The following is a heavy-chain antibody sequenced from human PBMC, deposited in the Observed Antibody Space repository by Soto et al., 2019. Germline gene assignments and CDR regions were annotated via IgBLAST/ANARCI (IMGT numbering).Heavy chain of an antibody. V-gene: IGHV1-18*01. CDR2: ISGYNGDT. CDR3: AKNGQPPYYYYGMDV. CDR1: GYTFSRYG. Sequence: QGQLVQSGPEAKKPGASVKVSCKASGYTFSRYGISWVRQAPGQGLEWMGWISGYNGDTKYAQKVHGRVTMTIDTSTYTAYMELRSLTSDDTAIYYCAKNGQPPYYYYGMDVWGQGNTVTVSS. J-gene: IGHJ6*02. D-gene: IGHD2-8*01.